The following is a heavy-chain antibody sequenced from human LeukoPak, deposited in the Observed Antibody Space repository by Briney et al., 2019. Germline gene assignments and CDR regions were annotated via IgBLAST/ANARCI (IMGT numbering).Heavy chain of an antibody. J-gene: IGHJ4*02. V-gene: IGHV3-23*01. CDR3: AKAGNRNYYGSGSYSGYYFDY. CDR2: ISGSGGST. CDR1: GFTFSSYA. D-gene: IGHD3-10*01. Sequence: PGGSLRLSCAASGFTFSSYAMSWVRQAPGEGLEWVSAISGSGGSTYYADSVKGRFTISRDNSKNTLYLQMNSLRAEDTAVYYCAKAGNRNYYGSGSYSGYYFDYWGQGTLVTVSS.